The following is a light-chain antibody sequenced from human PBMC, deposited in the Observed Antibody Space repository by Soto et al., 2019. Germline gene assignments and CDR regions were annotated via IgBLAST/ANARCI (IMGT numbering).Light chain of an antibody. CDR3: QQYSTFWT. CDR1: QSISSY. Sequence: DIQMTQSPSSLSASVGDRVTITCRASQSISSYLNWYQQKPGKAPKLLIYKASTLKSGVPSRFSGSGSGTDFTLTISSLQPDDIATYYCQQYSTFWTFGQGTKVDI. J-gene: IGKJ1*01. CDR2: KAS. V-gene: IGKV1-5*03.